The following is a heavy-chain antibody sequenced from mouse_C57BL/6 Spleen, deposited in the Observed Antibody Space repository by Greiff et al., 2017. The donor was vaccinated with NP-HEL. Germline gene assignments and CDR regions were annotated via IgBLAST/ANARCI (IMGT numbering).Heavy chain of an antibody. CDR3: ARSPLYYGSSYWYFDV. CDR1: GFTFTDYY. J-gene: IGHJ1*03. Sequence: DVQLVESGGGLVQPGGSLSLSCAASGFTFTDYYMSWVRQPPGKALEWLGFIRNKANGYTTEYSASVKGRFTISRDNSQSILYLQMNALRAEDSATYYCARSPLYYGSSYWYFDVWGTGTTVTVSS. CDR2: IRNKANGYTT. D-gene: IGHD1-1*01. V-gene: IGHV7-3*01.